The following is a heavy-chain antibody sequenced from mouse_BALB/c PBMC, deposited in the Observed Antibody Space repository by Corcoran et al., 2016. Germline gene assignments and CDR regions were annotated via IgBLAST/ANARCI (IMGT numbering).Heavy chain of an antibody. CDR2: INPYNDGT. D-gene: IGHD2-3*01. V-gene: IGHV1S136*01. J-gene: IGHJ2*01. CDR3: ASTYDRYFDY. Sequence: EVQLQQSGPELVKPGASVKMSCKASGYTFTSYVMHWVKQKPGQGLECIGYINPYNDGTTYNEKFKGKATLTSDKSASTAYMELSSLTSEDSAVYYCASTYDRYFDYWGQGTTLTVSS. CDR1: GYTFTSYV.